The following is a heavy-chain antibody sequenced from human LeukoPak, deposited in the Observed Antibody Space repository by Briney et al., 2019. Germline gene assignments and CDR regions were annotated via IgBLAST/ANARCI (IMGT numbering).Heavy chain of an antibody. Sequence: SETLSLTCTVSGGSISSYYWSWIRQPAGKGLEWIGRIYTSGNTNYNPSPKSRVTMSVDTSKNQFSLNLSSVTAADTAVYYCARDLTIFGVVIPGDYWGQGTLVTVSS. V-gene: IGHV4-4*07. CDR1: GGSISSYY. J-gene: IGHJ4*02. D-gene: IGHD3-3*01. CDR3: ARDLTIFGVVIPGDY. CDR2: IYTSGNT.